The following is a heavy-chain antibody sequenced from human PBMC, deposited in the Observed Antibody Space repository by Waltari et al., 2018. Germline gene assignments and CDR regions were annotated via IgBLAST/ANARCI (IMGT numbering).Heavy chain of an antibody. J-gene: IGHJ5*02. V-gene: IGHV1-69*01. CDR3: AREFWSGYYSWFDP. Sequence: QVQLVQSGAEVKKPGSSVKVSCKASGGTFSSYAISWVRQAPGQGLEWMGGIIPILGKANYEQKFKGRVTITADESTSTAYMELSSLRSEDTAVYYCAREFWSGYYSWFDPWGQGTLVTVSS. CDR2: IIPILGKA. CDR1: GGTFSSYA. D-gene: IGHD3-3*01.